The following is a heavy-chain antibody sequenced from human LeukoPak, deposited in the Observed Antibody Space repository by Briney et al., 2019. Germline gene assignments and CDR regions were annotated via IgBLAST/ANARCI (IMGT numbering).Heavy chain of an antibody. CDR3: ARDGSLPDY. Sequence: PGGSLRPSCAASQFTFSSYWMHWVRQAPGKGLVWVSFITSDGSSTSYADYVKGRFTTSRDNAKNMLYLQMNSLRAEDTAVYYCARDGSLPDYWGQGTLVTVSS. D-gene: IGHD5-12*01. CDR2: ITSDGSST. CDR1: QFTFSSYW. V-gene: IGHV3-74*01. J-gene: IGHJ4*02.